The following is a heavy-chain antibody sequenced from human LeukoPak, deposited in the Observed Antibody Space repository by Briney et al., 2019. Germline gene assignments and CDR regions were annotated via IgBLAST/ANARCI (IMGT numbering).Heavy chain of an antibody. D-gene: IGHD6-19*01. Sequence: SETLSLTCTVSGGSISSYYWSCIRQPPGKGLEWIGYIYYSGSTNYNPSLKSRITISVYTYTNQFSLKLSSVTAADTAVYYCARSYSSGWYVPYYFDYWGQGTLVTVSS. CDR1: GGSISSYY. J-gene: IGHJ4*02. CDR3: ARSYSSGWYVPYYFDY. V-gene: IGHV4-59*01. CDR2: IYYSGST.